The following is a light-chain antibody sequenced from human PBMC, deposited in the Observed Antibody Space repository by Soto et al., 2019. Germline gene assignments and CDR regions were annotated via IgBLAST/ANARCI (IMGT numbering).Light chain of an antibody. Sequence: QSVLTQPPSVSGAPGQRVTISCTGSSSNIGAGYDVHWYQQLPGTAPKLLIYANSNRPSGVPDRFSGSKSGTSASLAITGXXXXXXXXXYXQSYDSSLSPYVFGTGTKLTVL. CDR1: SSNIGAGYD. CDR3: QSYDSSLSPYV. J-gene: IGLJ1*01. CDR2: ANS. V-gene: IGLV1-40*01.